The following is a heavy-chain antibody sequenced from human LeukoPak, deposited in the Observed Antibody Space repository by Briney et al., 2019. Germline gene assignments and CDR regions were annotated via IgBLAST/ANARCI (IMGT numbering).Heavy chain of an antibody. CDR1: GFTFTSYS. CDR2: ISASGGNT. J-gene: IGHJ6*02. V-gene: IGHV3-23*01. CDR3: AKEREVRGYYGLDV. D-gene: IGHD3-10*01. Sequence: GGSRRLSCAASGFTFTSYSMTWVRQAPGKGLEWVSAISASGGNTYSADSVEGRFTISRDKSKNTVYLQMNSLTAEDTAVYYSAKEREVRGYYGLDVWGQGTTVTVSS.